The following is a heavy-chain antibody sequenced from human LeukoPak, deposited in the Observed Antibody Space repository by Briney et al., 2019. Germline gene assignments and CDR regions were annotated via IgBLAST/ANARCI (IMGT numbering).Heavy chain of an antibody. CDR3: AREGSYSSSPANWFDP. Sequence: SETLSLTCAVSGGSISSSNWWSWVRQPPGKGLEWIGEIYHSGSTNYNPSLKSRVTISVDKSKNQFSLKLSSVTAADTAVYYCAREGSYSSSPANWFDPWGQGTLVTVSS. J-gene: IGHJ5*02. D-gene: IGHD6-6*01. V-gene: IGHV4-4*02. CDR2: IYHSGST. CDR1: GGSISSSNW.